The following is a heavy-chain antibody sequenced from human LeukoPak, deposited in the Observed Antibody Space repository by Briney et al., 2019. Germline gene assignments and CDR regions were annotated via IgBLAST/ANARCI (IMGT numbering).Heavy chain of an antibody. V-gene: IGHV1-2*02. Sequence: ASVKVSCKASGYTFTGYYMHWVRQAPGQGLEWMGWINPNSGGTNYAQKFQGRVTMTRDTSISAAYMELSRLRSEDTAVYYCARDEVRDIVVVVAAYYWGQGTLVTVSS. CDR3: ARDEVRDIVVVVAAYY. CDR1: GYTFTGYY. J-gene: IGHJ4*02. D-gene: IGHD2-15*01. CDR2: INPNSGGT.